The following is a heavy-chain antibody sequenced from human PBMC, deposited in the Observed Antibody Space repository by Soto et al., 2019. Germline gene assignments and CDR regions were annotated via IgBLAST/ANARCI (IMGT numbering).Heavy chain of an antibody. Sequence: VGSLRLCCAASGFTFSSYAMSWVRQAPGKGLEWVSAISGSGGSTYYADSVKGRFTISRDNSKDTLYLQMNSLRAEDTAVYYCANLIRMVREYYYYXMDVWAQRTTVTVSS. V-gene: IGHV3-23*01. CDR1: GFTFSSYA. D-gene: IGHD3-10*01. CDR3: ANLIRMVREYYYYXMDV. J-gene: IGHJ6*02. CDR2: ISGSGGST.